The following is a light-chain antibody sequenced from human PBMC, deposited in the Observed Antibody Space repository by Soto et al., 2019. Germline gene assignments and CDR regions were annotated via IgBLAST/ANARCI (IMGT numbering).Light chain of an antibody. CDR1: QGINSW. V-gene: IGKV1D-16*01. CDR3: QQYNIYPLT. J-gene: IGKJ4*01. Sequence: DVQMTQSPSSLSASVGDRVTITCRASQGINSWLAWYQQKPEKAHKSLIYAASSLQTGVPSRFSGSGSGTDFTLTISNLQPEDSATYYCQQYNIYPLTFGGGTKVEIK. CDR2: AAS.